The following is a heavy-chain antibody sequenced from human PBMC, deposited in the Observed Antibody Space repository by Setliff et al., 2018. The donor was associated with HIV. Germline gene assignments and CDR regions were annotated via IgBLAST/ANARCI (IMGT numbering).Heavy chain of an antibody. D-gene: IGHD1-7*01. V-gene: IGHV4-4*09. CDR2: IHTRGSI. CDR3: VRHPREEPQRNYKFDS. J-gene: IGHJ4*02. CDR1: GGSLSGDY. Sequence: SETLSLTCTVSGGSLSGDYWSWIRQFPGKGLEWIGYIHTRGSINYIPSLKTRATVSLDTSKNQFFLRLTSVTAADTAIYYCVRHPREEPQRNYKFDSWGQGMLVTVSS.